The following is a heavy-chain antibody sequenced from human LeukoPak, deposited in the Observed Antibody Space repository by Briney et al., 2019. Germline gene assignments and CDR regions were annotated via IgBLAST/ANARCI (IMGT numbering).Heavy chain of an antibody. V-gene: IGHV3-9*03. J-gene: IGHJ3*02. CDR2: ISWNSGSI. CDR1: GFTFDDYA. D-gene: IGHD5-18*01. CDR3: AKGGGYSYGYGAFDI. Sequence: GGSLRLSCAASGFTFDDYAMHWVRQAPGKGLEWVSGISWNSGSIGYADPVKGRFTISRDNAKNSLYLQMNSLRAEDMALYYCAKGGGYSYGYGAFDIWGQGTMVTVSS.